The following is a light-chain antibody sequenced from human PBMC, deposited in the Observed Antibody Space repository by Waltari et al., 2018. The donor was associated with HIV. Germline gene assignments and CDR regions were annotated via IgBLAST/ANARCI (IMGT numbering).Light chain of an antibody. Sequence: QTVVTQGPSFSVSPGGPVTLTCGLSSGSVSTSYYPSWYQQTPGQAPRTLSYNTNTRSSGVPDRFSGSILGNKAALTIAGAQADDESDYYCVLYMGSGISVFGGGTKLTVL. CDR2: NTN. CDR3: VLYMGSGISV. CDR1: SGSVSTSYY. V-gene: IGLV8-61*01. J-gene: IGLJ3*02.